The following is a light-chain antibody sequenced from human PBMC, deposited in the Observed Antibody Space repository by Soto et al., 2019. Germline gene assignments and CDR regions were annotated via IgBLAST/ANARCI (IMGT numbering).Light chain of an antibody. Sequence: QSALTQPRSVSGSPGQSVTISCTGTSSDVGGYNYVSWYQQHPGEAPKLMIYDVSKRPSGVRDRFSGSKSGNTASLTISGLQAEDEADYYCCSYAGSYTVLFGGGTKLTVL. CDR1: SSDVGGYNY. CDR3: CSYAGSYTVL. J-gene: IGLJ2*01. CDR2: DVS. V-gene: IGLV2-11*01.